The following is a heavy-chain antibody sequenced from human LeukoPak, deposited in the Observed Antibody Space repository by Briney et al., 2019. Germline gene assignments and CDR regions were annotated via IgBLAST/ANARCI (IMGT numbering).Heavy chain of an antibody. V-gene: IGHV1-2*06. Sequence: ASVKVSCKASGYTFTGYYMHWVRQAPGQGLEWMGRINPNSGGTNYAQKFQGRVTMTRDTSISTAYMELSRLRSDDTAVYYCGSEVVAAMGEFDYWGQGTLVTVSS. D-gene: IGHD2-15*01. CDR2: INPNSGGT. CDR1: GYTFTGYY. J-gene: IGHJ4*02. CDR3: GSEVVAAMGEFDY.